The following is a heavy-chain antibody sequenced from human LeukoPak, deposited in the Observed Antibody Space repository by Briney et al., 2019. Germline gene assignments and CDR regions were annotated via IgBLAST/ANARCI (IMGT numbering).Heavy chain of an antibody. V-gene: IGHV4-39*07. D-gene: IGHD1-26*01. CDR3: TGGPSGSYGQTLY. CDR1: GGSISSSDYY. J-gene: IGHJ4*01. CDR2: IYYSGST. Sequence: SETLSLTCTVSGGSISSSDYYWGWIRQSPGKGLEWIGSIYYSGSTYYNPSLKSRVTISIDTSKNKFSLKLSSVTAADTAMYYCTGGPSGSYGQTLYWGQGTLVTVSS.